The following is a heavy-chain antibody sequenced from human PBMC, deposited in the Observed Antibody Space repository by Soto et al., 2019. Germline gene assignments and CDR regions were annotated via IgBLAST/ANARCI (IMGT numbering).Heavy chain of an antibody. CDR3: ALNRLGYCGTTNCCSGFFTD. J-gene: IGHJ4*02. CDR1: GYSFNAYW. CDR2: TNPDDSET. D-gene: IGHD2-2*01. V-gene: IGHV5-51*01. Sequence: GESLKISCKTSGYSFNAYWIGWVRQMPGKGLEWIGITNPDDSETRFSPSFQGQVTMSTDKSVTTAYLHWSSLKASDTAIYYCALNRLGYCGTTNCCSGFFTDWGQVTQVTVSS.